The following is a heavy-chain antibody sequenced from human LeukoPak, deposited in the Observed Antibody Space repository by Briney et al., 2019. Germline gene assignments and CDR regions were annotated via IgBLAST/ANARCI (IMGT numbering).Heavy chain of an antibody. CDR2: ISSSGSTI. V-gene: IGHV3-11*01. CDR1: GFTFSDYY. CDR3: ARAPTGHYDSSGYYYETLPNWFDP. D-gene: IGHD3-22*01. J-gene: IGHJ5*02. Sequence: GGSLRLSCAASGFTFSDYYMSWIRQAPGKGLEWVSYISSSGSTIYYADSVKGRFTISRDNAKNSLYLQMNSLRAEDTAVYYCARAPTGHYDSSGYYYETLPNWFDPWGQGTLVTVSS.